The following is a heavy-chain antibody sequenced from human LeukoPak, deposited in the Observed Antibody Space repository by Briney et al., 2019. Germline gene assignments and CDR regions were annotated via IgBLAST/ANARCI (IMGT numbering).Heavy chain of an antibody. Sequence: ASVKVSCKASGYTFTSNYIHWVRQATGQGLEWMGWMNPNSGNTGYAQKFQGRVTMTRNTSISTAYMELSSLRSEDTAVYYCARGSLNIYYDSSGRDAFDIWGQGTMVTVSS. V-gene: IGHV1-8*02. CDR2: MNPNSGNT. J-gene: IGHJ3*02. CDR1: GYTFTSNY. CDR3: ARGSLNIYYDSSGRDAFDI. D-gene: IGHD3-22*01.